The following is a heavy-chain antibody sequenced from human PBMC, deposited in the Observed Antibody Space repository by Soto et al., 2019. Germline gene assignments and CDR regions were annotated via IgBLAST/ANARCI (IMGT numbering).Heavy chain of an antibody. J-gene: IGHJ3*02. V-gene: IGHV3-30-3*01. CDR3: ARDQSTVWRWAFDI. CDR1: GFTFSSYA. D-gene: IGHD4-17*01. Sequence: QVQLVESGGGVVQPGRSLRLSCAASGFTFSSYAMHWVRQAPGKGLEWVAVISYDGSNKYYADSVKGRFTISRDNSKNTLYLQMNSLRAEDTAVYYCARDQSTVWRWAFDIWGQGTMVTGSS. CDR2: ISYDGSNK.